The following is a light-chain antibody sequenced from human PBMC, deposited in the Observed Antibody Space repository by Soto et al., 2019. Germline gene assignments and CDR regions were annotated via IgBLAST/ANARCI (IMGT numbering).Light chain of an antibody. V-gene: IGKV3-11*01. J-gene: IGKJ4*01. Sequence: EIVLTQSPATMSLSPGERATLSCRASQSVSSYLAWYQQKPGQAPRLLIYDASNRDTGIPARFSGSGSGTYFTLTISSLEPEDFGVYYCQQRSSWLTFGGGTKVQIK. CDR3: QQRSSWLT. CDR1: QSVSSY. CDR2: DAS.